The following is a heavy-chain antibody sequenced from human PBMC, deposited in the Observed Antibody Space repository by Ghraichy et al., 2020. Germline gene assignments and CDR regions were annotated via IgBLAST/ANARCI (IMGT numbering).Heavy chain of an antibody. CDR2: IYSGGST. Sequence: GESLNISCAASGFTVSTNYISWVRQAPGKGLEWVSIIYSGGSTYYADSVKGRFTISRDNSKNTLYLQMNSLRAEDTAVYYCARGDCSGGSCYPSRGYWYFDLWGRGTLVTVSS. J-gene: IGHJ2*01. CDR1: GFTVSTNY. V-gene: IGHV3-53*01. CDR3: ARGDCSGGSCYPSRGYWYFDL. D-gene: IGHD2-15*01.